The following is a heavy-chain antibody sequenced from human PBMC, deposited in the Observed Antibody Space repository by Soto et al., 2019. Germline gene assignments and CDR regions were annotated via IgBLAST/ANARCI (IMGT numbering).Heavy chain of an antibody. Sequence: GESLKISCKVSGYSFTSYWISWVRQVPGKGLEWMGRIDPSDSYTNYSPSFQGHVTISADKSISTAYLQWSSLKASDTAMYYCASESAAYGSYYGMEVWGQGTTVPVS. CDR1: GYSFTSYW. CDR2: IDPSDSYT. CDR3: ASESAAYGSYYGMEV. V-gene: IGHV5-10-1*01. J-gene: IGHJ6*01. D-gene: IGHD4-17*01.